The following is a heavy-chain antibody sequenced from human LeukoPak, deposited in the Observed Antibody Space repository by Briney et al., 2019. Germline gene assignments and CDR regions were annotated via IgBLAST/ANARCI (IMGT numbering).Heavy chain of an antibody. D-gene: IGHD6-13*01. Sequence: GGSLELSCVAPGFKFSDFWMTWVRQPPGKGLEWLTNIKDDGSQKFYVDSVKGRFTVSRDNAKQSLYLQMSSLRADDTAVYYCVRGPLVTAAGMAWGQGTLVTVSS. V-gene: IGHV3-7*03. CDR1: GFKFSDFW. CDR2: IKDDGSQK. CDR3: VRGPLVTAAGMA. J-gene: IGHJ5*02.